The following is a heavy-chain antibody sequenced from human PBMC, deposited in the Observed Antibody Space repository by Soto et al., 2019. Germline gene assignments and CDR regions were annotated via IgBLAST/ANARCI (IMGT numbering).Heavy chain of an antibody. Sequence: PGGSLRLSCAASGFTFSSYAMSWVRQAPGKGLEWVSAISGSGGSTYYADSVKGRFTISRDNSKNTLYLQMNSLRDEDKAVYYCHNEHYYEKDYWGQGTLGTVSS. CDR1: GFTFSSYA. J-gene: IGHJ4*02. CDR3: HNEHYYEKDY. D-gene: IGHD3-22*01. V-gene: IGHV3-23*01. CDR2: ISGSGGST.